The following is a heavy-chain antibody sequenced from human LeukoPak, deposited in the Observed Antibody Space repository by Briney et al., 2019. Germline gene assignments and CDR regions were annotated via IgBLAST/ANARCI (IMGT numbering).Heavy chain of an antibody. J-gene: IGHJ4*02. CDR2: INNSGST. V-gene: IGHV4-34*01. CDR1: GGSFSGYY. Sequence: SETLSLTCGVYGGSFSGYYWSWIRQPPGRGLEWIGEINNSGSTNYNPSLKSRVTISVDTSKNQFSLKLSSVTAADTAVYYCVRDIAAAGGFDYWGQGTLVTVSS. D-gene: IGHD6-13*01. CDR3: VRDIAAAGGFDY.